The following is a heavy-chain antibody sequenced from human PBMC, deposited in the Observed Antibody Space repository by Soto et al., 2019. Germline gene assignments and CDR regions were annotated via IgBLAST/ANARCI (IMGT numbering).Heavy chain of an antibody. D-gene: IGHD1-7*01. Sequence: ASEKVSCKASGYTFTSYYMHWVRQAPGQGLEWKGIINPSGGSTGYAQKYQGRVTMTRDTSTSTVYMELSSLRSEDTAVYYCARGAITGTTNVKNYSYYYGMDVWGQGTTVTVSS. CDR1: GYTFTSYY. J-gene: IGHJ6*02. V-gene: IGHV1-46*01. CDR3: ARGAITGTTNVKNYSYYYGMDV. CDR2: INPSGGST.